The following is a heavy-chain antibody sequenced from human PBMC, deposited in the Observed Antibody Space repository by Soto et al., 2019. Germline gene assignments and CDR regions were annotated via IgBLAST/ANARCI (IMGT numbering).Heavy chain of an antibody. Sequence: ASVKVSCKASGGTFSSYAISWVRQAPGQGLEWMGGIIPIFGTANYAQKFQGRVTITADESTSTAYMELSSLRSEDTAVYYCAREPLGLGIAAAGTLEYYFDYWGRGTLVTVSS. CDR2: IIPIFGTA. V-gene: IGHV1-69*13. D-gene: IGHD6-13*01. CDR3: AREPLGLGIAAAGTLEYYFDY. J-gene: IGHJ4*02. CDR1: GGTFSSYA.